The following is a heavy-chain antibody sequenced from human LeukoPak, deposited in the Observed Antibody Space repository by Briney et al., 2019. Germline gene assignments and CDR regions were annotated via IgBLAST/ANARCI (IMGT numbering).Heavy chain of an antibody. V-gene: IGHV4-61*02. J-gene: IGHJ6*03. CDR3: ARDYSQYYYYCYMDV. CDR1: GGSISSGSYY. D-gene: IGHD2-15*01. Sequence: PSQTLSLTCTVSGGSISSGSYYWSWIRHPPGKGLEWIGRIYTSGSTNYNPSLKSRVTISVDTSKNQFSLKPSSVTAADTAVYYCARDYSQYYYYCYMDVWGKGTTVTVSS. CDR2: IYTSGST.